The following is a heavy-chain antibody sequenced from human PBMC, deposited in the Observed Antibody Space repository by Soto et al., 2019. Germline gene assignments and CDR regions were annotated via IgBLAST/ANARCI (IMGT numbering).Heavy chain of an antibody. CDR3: ARSGIVLMVNRYYFDY. CDR1: GGSISSGGYY. CDR2: IYYSGST. Sequence: QVQLQESGPGLVKPSQTLSLTCTVSGGSISSGGYYWSWIRQHPGKGLEWIGYIYYSGSTYYNPSLKGRVTISVDTSKNQFSLKLSSVTAADTAVYYCARSGIVLMVNRYYFDYWGQGTLVTVSS. J-gene: IGHJ4*02. V-gene: IGHV4-31*03. D-gene: IGHD2-8*01.